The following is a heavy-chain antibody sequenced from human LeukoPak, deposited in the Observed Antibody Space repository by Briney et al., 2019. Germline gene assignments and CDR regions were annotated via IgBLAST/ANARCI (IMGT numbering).Heavy chain of an antibody. D-gene: IGHD3-9*01. V-gene: IGHV3-30*14. CDR3: VKMSLSGYYNFDH. CDR1: GFTFSSYA. J-gene: IGHJ4*02. CDR2: ISYDGSNK. Sequence: GGSLRLSCAASGFTFSSYAMHWVRQAPGKGLEWVAVISYDGSNKYYADSVKGRFTISRDNSMSTLFLQMTSLTTDDAAVYYCVKMSLSGYYNFDHWGQGTLVTVSS.